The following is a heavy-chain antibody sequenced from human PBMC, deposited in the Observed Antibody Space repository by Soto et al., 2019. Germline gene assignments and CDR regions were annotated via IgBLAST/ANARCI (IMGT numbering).Heavy chain of an antibody. CDR3: TTVYCGGDCYHDY. Sequence: EVQLLESGGGLVQPGGSLRLSCAASGFTFSSYAMSWVRQAPGKGLEWVSAISGSGGSTYYADSVKGRFTISRDNSKNTLYLQMNSLRAEDTAVYYCTTVYCGGDCYHDYWGQGTLVTVSS. CDR1: GFTFSSYA. D-gene: IGHD2-21*02. J-gene: IGHJ4*02. CDR2: ISGSGGST. V-gene: IGHV3-23*01.